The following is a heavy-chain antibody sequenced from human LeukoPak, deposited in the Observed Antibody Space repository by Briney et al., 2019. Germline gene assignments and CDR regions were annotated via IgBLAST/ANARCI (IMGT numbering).Heavy chain of an antibody. V-gene: IGHV1-2*02. J-gene: IGHJ4*02. CDR2: INPNSGGT. CDR1: GYTFTGYY. Sequence: ASVKVSCKASGYTFTGYYMHWVRQAPGQGLEWMGWINPNSGGTNYAQKFQGRVTMTRDTSISTAYMELSRLRSDDTAVYYCGRKGIAAAPLDYWGQGTLVTVSS. D-gene: IGHD6-13*01. CDR3: GRKGIAAAPLDY.